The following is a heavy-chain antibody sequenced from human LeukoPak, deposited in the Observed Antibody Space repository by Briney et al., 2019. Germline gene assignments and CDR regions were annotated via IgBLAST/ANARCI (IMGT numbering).Heavy chain of an antibody. V-gene: IGHV1-8*03. CDR1: GYTFTSYD. D-gene: IGHD2-2*01. Sequence: ASVKVSCKASGYTFTSYDINWVRQATGQGLEWMGWMNPNSGNTGYAQKFQGRVTITWNTSISTAYMELSSLRSEDTAVYYCARPQEEFCSSTSCYDFQHWGQGTLFTVSS. CDR2: MNPNSGNT. J-gene: IGHJ1*01. CDR3: ARPQEEFCSSTSCYDFQH.